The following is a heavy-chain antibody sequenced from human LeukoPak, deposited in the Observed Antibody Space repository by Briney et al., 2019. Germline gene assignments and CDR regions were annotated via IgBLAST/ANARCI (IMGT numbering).Heavy chain of an antibody. D-gene: IGHD4-11*01. V-gene: IGHV4-39*01. CDR3: ARQAVSNLVNWFDP. J-gene: IGHJ5*02. CDR1: GGSISSSSYY. CDR2: IYSSGST. Sequence: ASETLSLTCTVSGGSISSSSYYWVWIRQPPGKGLEWIGTIYSSGSTYYNPSLKSRVTISVDTSKNQFSLKLSSVTAADTAVYYCARQAVSNLVNWFDPWGQGTLVTVSS.